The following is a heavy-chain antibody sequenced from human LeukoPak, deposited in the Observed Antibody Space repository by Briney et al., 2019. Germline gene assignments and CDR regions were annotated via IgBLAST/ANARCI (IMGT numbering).Heavy chain of an antibody. Sequence: ASVKVSCKASGYTFTRYYVHWVRQAPGKGLEWMGGFDPEDGETIYAQKFQGRVTMTEDTSTDTAYMELSSLRSEDTAVYYCVTGPSGGSFDYWGQGTLVTVSS. CDR2: FDPEDGET. CDR1: GYTFTRYY. V-gene: IGHV1-24*01. J-gene: IGHJ4*02. CDR3: VTGPSGGSFDY. D-gene: IGHD2-15*01.